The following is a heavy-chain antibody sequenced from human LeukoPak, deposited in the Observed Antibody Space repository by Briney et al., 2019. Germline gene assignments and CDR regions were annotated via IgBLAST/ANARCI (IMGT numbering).Heavy chain of an antibody. J-gene: IGHJ4*02. D-gene: IGHD3-10*01. CDR3: ARNFVPYGSGSYPTGSYYFDY. V-gene: IGHV3-66*01. CDR2: IYSGGST. Sequence: GGSLRLSCAASGFTVSSNYMSWVRQAPGKGLEWVSVIYSGGSTYYADSVKGRFTISRDNSKNTLYLQMNSLRAEDTAVYYCARNFVPYGSGSYPTGSYYFDYWGQGTLVTVSS. CDR1: GFTVSSNY.